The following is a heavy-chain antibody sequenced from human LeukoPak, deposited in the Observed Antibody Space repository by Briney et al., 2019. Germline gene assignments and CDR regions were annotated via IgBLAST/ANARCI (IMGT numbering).Heavy chain of an antibody. D-gene: IGHD2/OR15-2a*01. CDR3: ARDNIRGAYYLDY. Sequence: GGSLRLSCAAYGFTFSSCGMHWVRQAPGKGLEWVAIIWYDGNNKYYADSVKGRFTISRDNSKNTVYLQMDSLRAEDTAVYYCARDNIRGAYYLDYWGRGTRVIVSS. CDR2: IWYDGNNK. J-gene: IGHJ4*02. V-gene: IGHV3-33*01. CDR1: GFTFSSCG.